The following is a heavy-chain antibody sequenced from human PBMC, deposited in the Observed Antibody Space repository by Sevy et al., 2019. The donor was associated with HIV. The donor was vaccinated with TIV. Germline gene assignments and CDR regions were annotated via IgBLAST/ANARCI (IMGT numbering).Heavy chain of an antibody. CDR1: GFTFGDYC. V-gene: IGHV3-49*04. J-gene: IGHJ4*02. CDR2: LKSDVYGGTI. Sequence: GGSLRLSCTASGFTFGDYCMSWVRQAPGKGLEWVAFLKSDVYGGTIVHAASVRGRFVVSRDDSKTIAYLQMNVLKTEDTGVYYCTRWKAAQSIFDYWGQGALVTVSS. CDR3: TRWKAAQSIFDY. D-gene: IGHD6-13*01.